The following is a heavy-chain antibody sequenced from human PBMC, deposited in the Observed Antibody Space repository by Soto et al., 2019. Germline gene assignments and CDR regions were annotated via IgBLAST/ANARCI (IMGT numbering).Heavy chain of an antibody. CDR3: ARRGSGSYYDY. Sequence: EVQLLESGGGLVQPGGSLRLSCAASGFTFSSYAMRWVRQAPGKGLEWVSAISGSGGITYYAGSVKARLHISRDNSKNTLYLQMNSMRAEDTAVYYCARRGSGSYYDYWGQGTLVSVSS. J-gene: IGHJ4*02. CDR2: ISGSGGIT. V-gene: IGHV3-23*01. CDR1: GFTFSSYA. D-gene: IGHD1-26*01.